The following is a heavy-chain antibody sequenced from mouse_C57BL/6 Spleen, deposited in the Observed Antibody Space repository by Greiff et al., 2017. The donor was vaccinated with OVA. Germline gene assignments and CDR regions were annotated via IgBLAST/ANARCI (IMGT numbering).Heavy chain of an antibody. V-gene: IGHV14-4*01. CDR1: GFNIKDDY. CDR2: IDPENGDT. D-gene: IGHD2-2*01. J-gene: IGHJ3*01. CDR3: TRSTMVTTEFAY. Sequence: EVQLQQSGAELVRPGASVKLSCTASGFNIKDDYMHWVKQRPEQGLEWIGWIDPENGDTEYASKFQGKATITADTSSNTAYLQLSSLTSEDTAVYYCTRSTMVTTEFAYWGQGTLVTVSA.